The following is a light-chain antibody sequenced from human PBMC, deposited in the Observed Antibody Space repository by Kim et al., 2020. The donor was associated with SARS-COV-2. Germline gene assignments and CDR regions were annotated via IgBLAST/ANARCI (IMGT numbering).Light chain of an antibody. CDR2: DAS. J-gene: IGKJ2*01. Sequence: LSPGERATLSCRASQNINSRFLAWYQQTPGRAPRLLIFDASNRATGIPDRFSGSGSGTDFTLTISKLEPGDSAVYYCQQYGTSPYTFGQGTNLEI. V-gene: IGKV3-20*01. CDR1: QNINSRF. CDR3: QQYGTSPYT.